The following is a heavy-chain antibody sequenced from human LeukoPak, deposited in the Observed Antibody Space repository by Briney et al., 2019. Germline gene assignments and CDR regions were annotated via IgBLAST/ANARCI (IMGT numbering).Heavy chain of an antibody. V-gene: IGHV1-2*02. CDR2: INPNSGGT. Sequence: ASVKVSCKASGYTFTGYYMHWVRHAPGQGLEWMGWINPNSGGTNYAQMFQGRVTMTRDTSISTAYMELSRLRSDDTAVYYCARDHGVVVTAPSDWGQGTLVTVSS. CDR3: ARDHGVVVTAPSD. CDR1: GYTFTGYY. D-gene: IGHD2-21*02. J-gene: IGHJ4*02.